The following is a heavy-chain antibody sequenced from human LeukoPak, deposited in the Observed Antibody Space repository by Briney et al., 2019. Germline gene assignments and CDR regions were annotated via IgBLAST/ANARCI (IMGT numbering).Heavy chain of an antibody. D-gene: IGHD2-15*01. J-gene: IGHJ4*02. CDR1: GGXVSSGSYY. Sequence: SETLSLTCTVSGGXVSSGSYYWSWIRQPPGKGLEWIGYIYYSGSTNYNPSLKSRVTISVDTSKNQFSLKLSSVTAADTAVYYCAGSRFGFDYWGQGTLVTVSS. V-gene: IGHV4-61*01. CDR3: AGSRFGFDY. CDR2: IYYSGST.